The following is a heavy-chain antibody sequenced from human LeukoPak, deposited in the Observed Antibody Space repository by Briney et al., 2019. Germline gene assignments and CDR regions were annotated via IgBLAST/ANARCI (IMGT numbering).Heavy chain of an antibody. J-gene: IGHJ6*03. CDR3: ARGLEAARGGYYYYYMDV. Sequence: ASVKVSCKASGYSFTNYGITWVRQAPGQGLEWMGWISAYNGNTNYAQKLQGRVTMTTDTSTSTAYMELRSLRSDDTAVYYCARGLEAARGGYYYYYMDVWGKGTTVTISS. CDR2: ISAYNGNT. V-gene: IGHV1-18*01. CDR1: GYSFTNYG. D-gene: IGHD6-13*01.